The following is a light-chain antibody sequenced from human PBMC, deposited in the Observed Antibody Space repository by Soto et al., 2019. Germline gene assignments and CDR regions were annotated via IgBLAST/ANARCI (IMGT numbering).Light chain of an antibody. CDR3: QQYYQWPIT. J-gene: IGKJ5*01. CDR2: RAS. V-gene: IGKV3-15*01. Sequence: ETVLTQSPGTLSVSPGEGATLSCRASQSVGSLLAWYQQKPGQAPRLLIYRASIRAAGLPDKFSGSGSGTEFTLTISSLQSEDFGVYYCQQYYQWPITFGQGTRLENK. CDR1: QSVGSL.